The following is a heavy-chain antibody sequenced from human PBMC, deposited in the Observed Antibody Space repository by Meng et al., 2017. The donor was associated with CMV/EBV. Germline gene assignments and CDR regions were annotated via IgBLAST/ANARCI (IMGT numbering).Heavy chain of an antibody. D-gene: IGHD1-20*01. J-gene: IGHJ4*02. CDR2: FDPEDGET. CDR3: ATRRITGPLDY. CDR1: GYTLTELS. V-gene: IGHV1-24*01. Sequence: VQLGQSGEKAKKPGTSSKVSCKVSGYTLTELSMHWVRQAPVKGLEWMGGFDPEDGETIYAQKFQGRVTMTEDTSTDTAYMELSSLRSEDTAVYYCATRRITGPLDYWGQGTLVTVSS.